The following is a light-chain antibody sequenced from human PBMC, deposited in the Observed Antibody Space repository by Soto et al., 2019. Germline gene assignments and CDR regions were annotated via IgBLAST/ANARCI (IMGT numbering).Light chain of an antibody. CDR1: SSDVGGYNY. V-gene: IGLV2-14*01. CDR3: SSYSSSITPHVV. CDR2: EVS. J-gene: IGLJ2*01. Sequence: QSVLTQPASVSGSPGQSITISCTGTSSDVGGYNYVSWFQQHPGKAPKLLIYEVSNRPSGVSNRFSASKSGNTASLTISGLQAEDEANYYCSSYSSSITPHVVFGGGTKLTVL.